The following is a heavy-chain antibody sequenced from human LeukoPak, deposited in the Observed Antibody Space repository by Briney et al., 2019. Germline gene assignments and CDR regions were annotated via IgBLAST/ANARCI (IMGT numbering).Heavy chain of an antibody. Sequence: GGSLRLSCAASGFTFSSYSMNWVRQAPGKGLEWVSSISSSSSYIYYADSVKGRFTISRDNSKNTLYLQMNSLRAEDTAVYYCAKDEQENYYGPLGYWGQGTLVTVSS. CDR1: GFTFSSYS. V-gene: IGHV3-21*04. J-gene: IGHJ4*02. CDR3: AKDEQENYYGPLGY. CDR2: ISSSSSYI. D-gene: IGHD1-26*01.